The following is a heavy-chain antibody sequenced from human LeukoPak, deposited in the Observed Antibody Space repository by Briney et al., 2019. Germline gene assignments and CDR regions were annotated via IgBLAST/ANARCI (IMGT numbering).Heavy chain of an antibody. CDR3: TSLSNSYGMDV. CDR1: GFGFSTSW. J-gene: IGHJ6*02. D-gene: IGHD2/OR15-2a*01. V-gene: IGHV3-7*01. CDR2: IKQDGSEK. Sequence: PGGSLRLSCAASGFGFSTSWMSWVRQAPGKGLEWVANIKQDGSEKYYVDSVKGRFTISRDNAKNSVYLQMNSLRDEGTAVYYCTSLSNSYGMDVWGQGTTATVSS.